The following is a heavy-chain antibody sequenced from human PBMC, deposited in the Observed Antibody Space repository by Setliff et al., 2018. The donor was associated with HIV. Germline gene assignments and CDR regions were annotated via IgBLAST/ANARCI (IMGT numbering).Heavy chain of an antibody. D-gene: IGHD3-10*01. V-gene: IGHV3-21*01. Sequence: GESLTISCAASGFTFSNYNMNWVRQAPGKGLEWVSSISSSSSYIYYADSVKGRFTISRVNTKNSLYLQMNSLRAEDTAVYFCARKSAPRGVLQIRVAFDIWGQGTMVTVSS. CDR2: ISSSSSYI. CDR1: GFTFSNYN. J-gene: IGHJ3*02. CDR3: ARKSAPRGVLQIRVAFDI.